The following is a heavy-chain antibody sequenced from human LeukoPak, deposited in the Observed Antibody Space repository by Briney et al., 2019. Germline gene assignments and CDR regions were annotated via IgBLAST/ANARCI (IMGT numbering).Heavy chain of an antibody. D-gene: IGHD3-22*01. CDR2: IYYSGST. Sequence: SETLSLTCAVYGGSFSGYYWSWIRQPPGKGLEWIGYIYYSGSTNYNPSLKSRVTISVDTSKNQFSLKLSSVTAADTAVYYCARHAYYYDSSGYYYFDSWGQGTLVTVSS. CDR3: ARHAYYYDSSGYYYFDS. CDR1: GGSFSGYY. V-gene: IGHV4-59*08. J-gene: IGHJ4*02.